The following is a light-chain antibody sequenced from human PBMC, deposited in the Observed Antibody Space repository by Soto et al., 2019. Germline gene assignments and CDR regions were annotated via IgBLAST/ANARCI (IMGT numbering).Light chain of an antibody. V-gene: IGKV1-39*01. CDR1: QSISSY. Sequence: QMTISTDSLCAAVGDRFTITGRASQSISSYLNWYQQKPGKAPKLLIYAASSLQSGFPSRFSGSGSGTDFTLTISILHPEDFAPYYCPHTYSPPIPLGHGTRLEIK. CDR2: AAS. J-gene: IGKJ5*01. CDR3: PHTYSPPIP.